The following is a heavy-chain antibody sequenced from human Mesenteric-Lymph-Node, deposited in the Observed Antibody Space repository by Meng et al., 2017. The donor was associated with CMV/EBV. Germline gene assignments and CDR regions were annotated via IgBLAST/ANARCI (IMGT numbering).Heavy chain of an antibody. CDR2: TYYRSKWYN. D-gene: IGHD2-2*02. CDR3: ARDPYCSSTSCYKGGRIQLWLP. V-gene: IGHV6-1*01. CDR1: GDSVSSNSAA. Sequence: SETLSLTCAISGDSVSSNSAAWNWIRQSPSRGLEWLGRTYYRSKWYNDYAVSVKSRITINPDTSKNQFSLQLNSVTPEDTAVYYCARDPYCSSTSCYKGGRIQLWLPWRQGTLVTVSS. J-gene: IGHJ5*02.